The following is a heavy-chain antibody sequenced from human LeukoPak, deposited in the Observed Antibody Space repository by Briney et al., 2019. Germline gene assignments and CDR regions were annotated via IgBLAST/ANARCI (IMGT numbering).Heavy chain of an antibody. J-gene: IGHJ6*03. CDR3: ARDWYHYGSGTYSSSMDI. CDR2: ISSSGSTI. Sequence: GGSLRLSCAASGFTFSSYEMNWVRQAPGKGLEWVSYISSSGSTIYYADSVKGRFTISRDNSKHTLSLQMNGLGPEDSAVYYFARDWYHYGSGTYSSSMDIWGKGTTVTVSS. CDR1: GFTFSSYE. D-gene: IGHD3-10*01. V-gene: IGHV3-48*03.